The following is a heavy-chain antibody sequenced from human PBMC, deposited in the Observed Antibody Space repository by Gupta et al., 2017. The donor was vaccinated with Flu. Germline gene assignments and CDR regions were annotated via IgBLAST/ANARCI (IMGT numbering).Heavy chain of an antibody. CDR2: INDISDAI. J-gene: IGHJ4*02. V-gene: IGHV3-48*02. CDR3: GRDKIGDFSIDY. Sequence: EVQLVESGGGLVQPGGSLRLSCVGSGFSFISHSMNWVRQAPGKGLEWISYINDISDAIYYADSVKGRFTMSRDNAKNSVFLQMNSLRDEDTAVYYCGRDKIGDFSIDYWGQGALVTVSS. CDR1: GFSFISHS. D-gene: IGHD3-16*02.